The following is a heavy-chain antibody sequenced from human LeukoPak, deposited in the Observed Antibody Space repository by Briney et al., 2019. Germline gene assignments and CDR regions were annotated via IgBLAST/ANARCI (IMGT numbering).Heavy chain of an antibody. V-gene: IGHV1-24*01. D-gene: IGHD4-11*01. CDR3: ATSNYSDYRFDY. CDR1: GYTLTELS. CDR2: FDPEDGET. J-gene: IGHJ4*02. Sequence: ASVKVSCKVSGYTLTELSMHWVRQAPGKGLEWMGGFDPEDGETIYAQKFQGRVTMTEDTSTDTAYMELSSLRSEDTAVYYCATSNYSDYRFDYWGQGTLVTVSS.